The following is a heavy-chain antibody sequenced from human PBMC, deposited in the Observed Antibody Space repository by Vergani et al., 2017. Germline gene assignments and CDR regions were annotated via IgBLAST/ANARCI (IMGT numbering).Heavy chain of an antibody. Sequence: EVELVQSGPEMRKPGESLKISCKGSEYSFGNYWIRWVRQMPGKGLEWMGIIYPADSDNRYSPSFQGQVTISADKSIRTAFLQWDSLKASDTSLYYCARHTTYTDSWGQGTLVTVSS. D-gene: IGHD1-1*01. CDR2: IYPADSDN. J-gene: IGHJ4*02. CDR3: ARHTTYTDS. CDR1: EYSFGNYW. V-gene: IGHV5-51*01.